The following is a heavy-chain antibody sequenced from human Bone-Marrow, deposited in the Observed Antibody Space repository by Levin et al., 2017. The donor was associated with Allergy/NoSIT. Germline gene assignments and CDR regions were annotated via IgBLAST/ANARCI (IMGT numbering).Heavy chain of an antibody. CDR3: TTDHDYMIFLYYYGMDV. D-gene: IGHD4-11*01. V-gene: IGHV3-15*07. J-gene: IGHJ6*02. Sequence: LSLTCAASGFIFSNAWMNWVRQAPGKGLEWVGRIKSKTDGGTTDYAAPVKGRFTISRDDSKNTLYLQMNSLKTEDTAVYYCTTDHDYMIFLYYYGMDVWGQGTTVTVSS. CDR1: GFIFSNAW. CDR2: IKSKTDGGTT.